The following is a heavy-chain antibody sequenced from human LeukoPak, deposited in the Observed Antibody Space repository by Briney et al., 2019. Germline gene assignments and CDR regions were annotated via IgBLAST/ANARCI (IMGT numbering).Heavy chain of an antibody. Sequence: PSETLSLTCAVYGGSFSGYYWSWIRQPPGKGLEWIGEINHSGSTNYNPSLKSRVTISVDTSKNQFSLKLSSVTAADTAVYYCAGVRVEWLSDYYYYMDVWGKGTTVTVSS. D-gene: IGHD3-3*01. CDR3: AGVRVEWLSDYYYYMDV. CDR1: GGSFSGYY. V-gene: IGHV4-34*01. J-gene: IGHJ6*03. CDR2: INHSGST.